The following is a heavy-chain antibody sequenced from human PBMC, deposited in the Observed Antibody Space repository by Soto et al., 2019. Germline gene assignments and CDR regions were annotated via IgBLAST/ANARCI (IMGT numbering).Heavy chain of an antibody. Sequence: QLQLQELGPGLVKPSETLSLTCRVSDGSMNSDSSYWGWIRQPPGKGLEWIGVINHSGSTYHNLSLKGRVTMSVDASRNQFSLKLTSMTAADTAVYYCARLGGYVSVGYYYLWDSWGQGTLVTVSS. CDR3: ARLGGYVSVGYYYLWDS. J-gene: IGHJ4*02. CDR1: DGSMNSDSSY. CDR2: INHSGST. V-gene: IGHV4-39*01. D-gene: IGHD3-22*01.